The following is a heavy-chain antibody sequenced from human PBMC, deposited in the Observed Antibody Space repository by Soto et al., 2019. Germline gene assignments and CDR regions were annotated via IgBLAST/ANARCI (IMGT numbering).Heavy chain of an antibody. CDR2: ISYDVSDK. J-gene: IGHJ6*02. CDR1: GFTFNNSG. Sequence: PGGSLRLSCRVSGFTFNNSGMHWVRQAPGKGLEWMAVISYDVSDKYYADFVKGRVIISRDNSKNTLNLEMNSLRAEDTATYYCVKDRVPGAYGHYYGLDAWGQETRVTVS. CDR3: VKDRVPGAYGHYYGLDA. D-gene: IGHD5-12*01. V-gene: IGHV3-30*18.